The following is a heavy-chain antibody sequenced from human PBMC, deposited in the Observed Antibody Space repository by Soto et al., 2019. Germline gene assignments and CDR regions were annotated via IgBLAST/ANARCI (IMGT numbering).Heavy chain of an antibody. Sequence: QVQLVESGGGVVQPGGSLRLSCAASGFTFSNYAMHWVRQAPGKGLEWVAIISFDGINKFYSDSVKGRFTISRDNSKNTLYLEMSSLRVEDTAVFFCAKDLSYCSGVNCYQHDGSDNLGRGTLVTVSS. J-gene: IGHJ4*02. V-gene: IGHV3-30*18. D-gene: IGHD2-15*01. CDR2: ISFDGINK. CDR1: GFTFSNYA. CDR3: AKDLSYCSGVNCYQHDGSDN.